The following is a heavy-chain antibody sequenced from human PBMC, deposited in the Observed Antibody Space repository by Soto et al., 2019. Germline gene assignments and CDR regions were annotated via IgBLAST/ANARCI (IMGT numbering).Heavy chain of an antibody. CDR1: GITFSNAW. CDR2: IKQDGSEK. V-gene: IGHV3-7*01. CDR3: ASGGYYPGS. Sequence: PGGSLRLSCAASGITFSNAWMSWVRQAPGKGLEWVANIKQDGSEKNYVDSVKGRFTISRDNAKNSLYLQMNSLRADDTAVYYYASGGYYPGSWGQGALVTVSS. D-gene: IGHD3-22*01. J-gene: IGHJ5*02.